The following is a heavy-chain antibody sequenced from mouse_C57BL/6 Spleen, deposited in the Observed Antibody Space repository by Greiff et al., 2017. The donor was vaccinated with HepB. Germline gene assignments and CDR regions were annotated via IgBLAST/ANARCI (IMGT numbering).Heavy chain of an antibody. CDR2: INPNNGGT. J-gene: IGHJ1*01. D-gene: IGHD1-1*01. CDR1: GYTFTDYN. CDR3: AKGYYYGSSHWYFDV. V-gene: IGHV1-22*01. Sequence: EVQLQQSGPELVKPGASVKMSCKASGYTFTDYNMHWVKQSHGKSLEWIGYINPNNGGTSYNQKFKGKATLTVNKSSSTAYMELRSLTSEDSAVYYCAKGYYYGSSHWYFDVWGPGTTVTVSS.